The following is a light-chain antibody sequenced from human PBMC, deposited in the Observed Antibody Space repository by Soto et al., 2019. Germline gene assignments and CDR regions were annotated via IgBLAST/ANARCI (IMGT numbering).Light chain of an antibody. J-gene: IGKJ1*01. Sequence: EIVLTQSPATLSLSPGERATLSFRASHNVSSYLAWYQQKPGQAPGLLIYDASNRAAGIPARFSGSGSGTEFTLTISSLQSEDFAVYSCQQYNNWPLTFGQGTKVDIK. CDR3: QQYNNWPLT. V-gene: IGKV3-11*01. CDR2: DAS. CDR1: HNVSSY.